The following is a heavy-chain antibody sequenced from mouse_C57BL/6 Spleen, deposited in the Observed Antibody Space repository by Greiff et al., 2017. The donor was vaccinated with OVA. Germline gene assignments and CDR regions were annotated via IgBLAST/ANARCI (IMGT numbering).Heavy chain of an antibody. CDR1: GYTFTSYW. J-gene: IGHJ2*01. D-gene: IGHD4-1*02. CDR2: IDPSDSYT. CDR3: ASPTGTIDY. V-gene: IGHV1-50*01. Sequence: QVQLQQPGAELVKPGASVKLSCKASGYTFTSYWMQWVKQRPGQGLEWIGEIDPSDSYTNYNQKFKGKATLTVDTSSSTAYMQLSSLTSEDSAVYYCASPTGTIDYWGQGTTLTVSS.